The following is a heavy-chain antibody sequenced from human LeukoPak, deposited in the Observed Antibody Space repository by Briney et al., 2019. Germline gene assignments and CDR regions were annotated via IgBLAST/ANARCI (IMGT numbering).Heavy chain of an antibody. D-gene: IGHD1-26*01. Sequence: GGSLRLSCAASGFTFSDYYMSWLRQAPGKGLEWSSYISRSGSSIQYADSVRGRFTISRDNAKTSLYLQMNSLRAEDTSVYYCARSAQWELPDYGGQGTLVTVS. V-gene: IGHV3-11*04. CDR2: ISRSGSSI. CDR1: GFTFSDYY. J-gene: IGHJ4*02. CDR3: ARSAQWELPDY.